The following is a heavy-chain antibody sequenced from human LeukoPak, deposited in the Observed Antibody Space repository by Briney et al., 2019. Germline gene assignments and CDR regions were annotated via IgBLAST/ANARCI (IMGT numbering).Heavy chain of an antibody. CDR3: GRIGYSGYGTVDY. V-gene: IGHV4-4*02. J-gene: IGHJ4*02. CDR1: GGSISGINW. CDR2: IYHRGNT. D-gene: IGHD5-12*01. Sequence: SETLSLTCAVSGGSISGINWWSWVRQPLGKGLEWIGEIYHRGNTNYNPSLKRRVTISVDNSKNQFSLNLSSVTAADTAVYYCGRIGYSGYGTVDYWGQGTLVTVSS.